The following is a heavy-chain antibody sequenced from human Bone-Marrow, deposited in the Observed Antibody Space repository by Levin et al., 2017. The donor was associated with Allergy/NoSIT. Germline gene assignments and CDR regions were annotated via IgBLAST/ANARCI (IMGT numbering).Heavy chain of an antibody. D-gene: IGHD5-12*01. CDR3: ARSSDIVATIRWEGIFDNYYYGMDV. J-gene: IGHJ6*02. Sequence: SETLSLTCTVSGGSISSYYWSWIRQPPGKGLEWIGYIYYSGSTNYNPSLKSRVTISVDTSKNQFSLKLSSVTAADTAVYYCARSSDIVATIRWEGIFDNYYYGMDVWGQGTTVTVSS. CDR2: IYYSGST. CDR1: GGSISSYY. V-gene: IGHV4-59*01.